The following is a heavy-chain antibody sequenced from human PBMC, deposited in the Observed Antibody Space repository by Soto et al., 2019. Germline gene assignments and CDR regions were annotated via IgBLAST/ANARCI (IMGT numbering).Heavy chain of an antibody. CDR1: GGTFSSYT. J-gene: IGHJ4*02. V-gene: IGHV1-69*02. D-gene: IGHD2-15*01. CDR3: ARGNCSGGSCYYSLLPFDY. CDR2: IIPILGIA. Sequence: QVQLVQSGAEVKKPGSSVKVSCKASGGTFSSYTISWVRQAPGQGLEWMGRIIPILGIANYAQKFQGRVTITADKSTSTAYMELSRLRSEDTAVYYCARGNCSGGSCYYSLLPFDYWGQGTLVTVSS.